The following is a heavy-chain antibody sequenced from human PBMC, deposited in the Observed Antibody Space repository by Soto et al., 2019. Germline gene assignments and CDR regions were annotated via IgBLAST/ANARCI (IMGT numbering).Heavy chain of an antibody. CDR3: TTEGSGSYYNVLVGY. J-gene: IGHJ4*02. CDR1: GFTFSNAW. D-gene: IGHD3-10*01. CDR2: IKSKTDGGTT. V-gene: IGHV3-15*01. Sequence: EVQLVESGGGLVKPRGSLRLSCAASGFTFSNAWMSWVRQAPGKGLEWVGRIKSKTDGGTTDYAAPVKGRFTISRDDSKNTLYLQMNSLKTEDTAVYYCTTEGSGSYYNVLVGYWGQGTLVTVSS.